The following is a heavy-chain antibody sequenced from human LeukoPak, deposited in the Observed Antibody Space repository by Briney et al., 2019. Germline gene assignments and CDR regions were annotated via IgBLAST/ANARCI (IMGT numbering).Heavy chain of an antibody. CDR1: VGSISSGSYY. CDR3: AGLTGTTWDY. Sequence: PSETLSLTCTVSVGSISSGSYYWSWIRQPAGKGLEWIGRIYTSGSTNYNPSLKSRVTISVDTSKNQFSLKLSSVTAADTAVYYCAGLTGTTWDYWGQGTLVTVSS. CDR2: IYTSGST. V-gene: IGHV4-61*02. D-gene: IGHD1-20*01. J-gene: IGHJ4*02.